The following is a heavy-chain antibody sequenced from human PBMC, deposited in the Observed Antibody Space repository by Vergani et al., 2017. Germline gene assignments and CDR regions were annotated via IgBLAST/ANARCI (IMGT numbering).Heavy chain of an antibody. CDR1: GYSFTNYW. CDR3: ARLYGRDSSGSKYFDY. V-gene: IGHV5-51*01. Sequence: EVQLVQSGAEVTKPGVSLKISCQLSGYSFTNYWIGWVRQMPGKGLEWMGIIHPADSDTRYSPSFQGQVTISVDKSISTAYLQRSSLRASDSAMYYCARLYGRDSSGSKYFDYWGQGTLVTVSS. J-gene: IGHJ4*02. CDR2: IHPADSDT. D-gene: IGHD3-22*01.